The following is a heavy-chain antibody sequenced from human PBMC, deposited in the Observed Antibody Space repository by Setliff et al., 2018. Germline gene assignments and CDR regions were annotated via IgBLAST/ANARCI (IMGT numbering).Heavy chain of an antibody. Sequence: ASVKVSCKASGYTFNNYFLHWVRQAPGQGLEWMGRFHPYSGHTNYAQNFQGRVTMTMDASITTVYMELSRLTSDDTAVYYCVRQDIPTSYYMFDYWGQGTLVTVSS. CDR2: FHPYSGHT. V-gene: IGHV1-2*06. CDR1: GYTFNNYF. CDR3: VRQDIPTSYYMFDY. J-gene: IGHJ4*02. D-gene: IGHD3-9*01.